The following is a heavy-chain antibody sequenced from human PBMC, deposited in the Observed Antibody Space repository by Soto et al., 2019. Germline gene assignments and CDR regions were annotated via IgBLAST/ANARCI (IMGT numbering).Heavy chain of an antibody. Sequence: GESLKISCKGSGYSFTSYWIGWVRQMPGKGLEWMGIIYPGDSDTRYSPSFQGQVTISADKSISTAYLQWSSLKASDTAMYYCARLPIVVVPAANTYYYYYYGMDVWGQGTTVTVSS. CDR2: IYPGDSDT. V-gene: IGHV5-51*01. CDR1: GYSFTSYW. J-gene: IGHJ6*02. CDR3: ARLPIVVVPAANTYYYYYYGMDV. D-gene: IGHD2-2*01.